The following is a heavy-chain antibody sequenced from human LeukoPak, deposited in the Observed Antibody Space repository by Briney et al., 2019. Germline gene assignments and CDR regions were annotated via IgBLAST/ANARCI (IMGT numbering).Heavy chain of an antibody. J-gene: IGHJ4*02. D-gene: IGHD6-19*01. CDR1: GGTFSSYA. CDR2: IIPIFGTA. Sequence: GSSVKVSCKASGGTFSSYAISWVRQAPGQGLEWMGRIIPIFGTANYAQKFQGRVTITTDESTSTAYMELSSLRSEDAAVYYCARITAVAGTISDYWGQGTLVTVSS. V-gene: IGHV1-69*05. CDR3: ARITAVAGTISDY.